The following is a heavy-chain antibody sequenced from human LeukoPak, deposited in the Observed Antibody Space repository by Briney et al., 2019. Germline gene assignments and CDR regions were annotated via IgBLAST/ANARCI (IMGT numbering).Heavy chain of an antibody. CDR2: IKEDESVK. CDR3: ARVRCCEGSGLIWFGP. D-gene: IGHD6-19*01. V-gene: IGHV3-7*01. CDR1: GFSFSSYW. Sequence: GGSLRLSCAASGFSFSSYWMTWVRQAPGKGLEWVANIKEDESVKNYVDSVKGRFTISRDNAKNSLYLQMNSLRAEDTAVYFCARVRCCEGSGLIWFGPWGQGTLVTVSS. J-gene: IGHJ5*02.